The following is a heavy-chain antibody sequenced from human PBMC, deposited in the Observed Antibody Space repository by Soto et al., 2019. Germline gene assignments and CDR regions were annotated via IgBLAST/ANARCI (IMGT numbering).Heavy chain of an antibody. Sequence: EVQLVESGGGLGKPGGSLRLSCAASGFTFSSYSMNWVRQAPGKGLEWVSSISSSSSYIYYADSVKGRFTISRDNAKNSLYLQMNSLRAEDTAVYYCARGIAAAAPLDAFDIWGQGTMVTVSS. CDR3: ARGIAAAAPLDAFDI. CDR1: GFTFSSYS. J-gene: IGHJ3*02. D-gene: IGHD6-13*01. V-gene: IGHV3-21*01. CDR2: ISSSSSYI.